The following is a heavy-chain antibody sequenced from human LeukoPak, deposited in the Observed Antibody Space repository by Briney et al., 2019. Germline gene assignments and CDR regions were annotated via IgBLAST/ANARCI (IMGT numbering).Heavy chain of an antibody. V-gene: IGHV1-18*01. J-gene: IGHJ4*02. D-gene: IGHD6-13*01. Sequence: VASVKVSCKASGYTFTSYGISWVRQAPGQGLEWMGWINTYNGNTNYAQKVQARVTMTTDTSTSTAYMELRSLRSDDTAVYYCARDRLMAAAGPYWGQGTLVTVSS. CDR2: INTYNGNT. CDR1: GYTFTSYG. CDR3: ARDRLMAAAGPY.